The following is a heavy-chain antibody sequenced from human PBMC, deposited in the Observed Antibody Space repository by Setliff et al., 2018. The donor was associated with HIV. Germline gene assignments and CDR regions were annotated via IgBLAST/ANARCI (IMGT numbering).Heavy chain of an antibody. Sequence: ASVKVSCKASGYTFTTYAMHWVRQAPGQRLEWMGWINAGNGNTKYSRKFQGRVTITRDTSASTAYMELSSLKSEDTAVYYCARARGIITTFDYWGQGTLVTVSS. CDR3: ARARGIITTFDY. CDR2: INAGNGNT. V-gene: IGHV1-3*01. J-gene: IGHJ4*02. D-gene: IGHD3-22*01. CDR1: GYTFTTYA.